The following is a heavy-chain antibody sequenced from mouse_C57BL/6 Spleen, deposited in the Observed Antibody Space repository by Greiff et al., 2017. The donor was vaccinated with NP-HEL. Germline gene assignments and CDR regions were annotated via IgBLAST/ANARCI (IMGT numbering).Heavy chain of an antibody. CDR2: INPNNGGT. Sequence: VQLKQSGPELVKPGASVKMSCKASGYTFTDYNMHWVKQSHGKSLEWIGYINPNNGGTSYNQKFKGKATLTVNKSSSTAYMELRSLTSEDSAVYYGGRGYYGSSHYFDYWGQGTTLTVSS. CDR1: GYTFTDYN. CDR3: GRGYYGSSHYFDY. V-gene: IGHV1-22*01. J-gene: IGHJ2*01. D-gene: IGHD1-1*01.